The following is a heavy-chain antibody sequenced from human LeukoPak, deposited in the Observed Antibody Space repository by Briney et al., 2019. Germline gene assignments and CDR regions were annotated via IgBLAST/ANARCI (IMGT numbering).Heavy chain of an antibody. Sequence: RASVKVSCKASGYTFTSYAMHWVRQAPGQRLEWMGWINAGNGNTKYSQKFQGRVTITRDTSASTAYMELSSLRSEDTAVYYCARDNRGSGWFLDYWGQGTLVTVSS. J-gene: IGHJ4*02. D-gene: IGHD6-19*01. CDR3: ARDNRGSGWFLDY. CDR2: INAGNGNT. V-gene: IGHV1-3*01. CDR1: GYTFTSYA.